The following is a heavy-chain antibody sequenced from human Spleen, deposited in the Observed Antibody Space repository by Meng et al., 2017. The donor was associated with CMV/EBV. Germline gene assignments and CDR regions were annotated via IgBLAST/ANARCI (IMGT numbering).Heavy chain of an antibody. V-gene: IGHV3-53*01. CDR2: IYSGGST. CDR3: ARVAAAAGIFPHFDY. Sequence: GESLKISCAASGFTVSSNYMSWVRQAPGKGLEWVSVIYSGGSTYYADSVKGRFTISRDNAKNSLYLQMNSLRAEDTAVYYCARVAAAAGIFPHFDYWGQGTLVTVSS. CDR1: GFTVSSNY. J-gene: IGHJ4*02. D-gene: IGHD6-13*01.